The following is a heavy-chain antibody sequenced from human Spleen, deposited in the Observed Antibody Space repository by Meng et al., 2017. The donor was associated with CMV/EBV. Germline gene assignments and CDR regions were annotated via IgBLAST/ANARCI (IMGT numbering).Heavy chain of an antibody. D-gene: IGHD3-10*01. CDR3: AKDLAVRGDY. Sequence: QVQRVGAGGGLVQPGGSRRLSWAASGFTFSSYGMHWVRQAPGKGLEWVAFIRYDGSNKYYADSVKGRFTISRDNSKNTLYLQMNSLRAEDTAVYYCAKDLAVRGDYWGQGTLVTVSS. V-gene: IGHV3-30*02. J-gene: IGHJ4*02. CDR1: GFTFSSYG. CDR2: IRYDGSNK.